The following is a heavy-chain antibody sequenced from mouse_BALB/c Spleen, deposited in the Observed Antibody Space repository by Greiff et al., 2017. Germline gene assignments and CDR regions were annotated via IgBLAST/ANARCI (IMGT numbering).Heavy chain of an antibody. Sequence: QVQLQQPGAELVKPGASVKLSCKASGYTFTSYWMHWVKQRPGQGLEWIGEINPSNGRTNYNEKFKSKATLTVDKSSSTAYMQLSSLTSEDSAVYYCARSGVDYLDYWGQGTTLTVSS. CDR1: GYTFTSYW. V-gene: IGHV1S81*02. CDR3: ARSGVDYLDY. J-gene: IGHJ2*01. CDR2: INPSNGRT. D-gene: IGHD1-1*02.